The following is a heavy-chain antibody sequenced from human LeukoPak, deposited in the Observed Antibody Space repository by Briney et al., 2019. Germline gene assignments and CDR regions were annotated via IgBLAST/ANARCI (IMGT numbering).Heavy chain of an antibody. Sequence: GGSLRLSCTVSGFTFDDYAMHWVRHTPGKGLEWVAGITWNRDNIGYGDSVKGRFTISRDNVKNVLYLQMNSLRPEDTALYYCAKDLSSAITSALVLDVWGQGTTVTVSS. V-gene: IGHV3-9*01. D-gene: IGHD3-22*01. CDR1: GFTFDDYA. J-gene: IGHJ6*02. CDR3: AKDLSSAITSALVLDV. CDR2: ITWNRDNI.